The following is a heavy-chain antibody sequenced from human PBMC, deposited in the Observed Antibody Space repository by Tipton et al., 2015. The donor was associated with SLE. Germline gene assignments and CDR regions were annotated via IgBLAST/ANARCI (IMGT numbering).Heavy chain of an antibody. Sequence: TLSLTCTVSGDSITSITRTNWWSWVRQPPGKGLEWIGEIYHSGSTNYKPSLKSRVTISVDTSKNQFSLKLSSVTAADTAVYYCARDGAAAGPGYMDVWGKGTTVTVSS. CDR2: IYHSGST. J-gene: IGHJ6*03. CDR1: GDSITSITRTNW. CDR3: ARDGAAAGPGYMDV. V-gene: IGHV4-4*02. D-gene: IGHD6-13*01.